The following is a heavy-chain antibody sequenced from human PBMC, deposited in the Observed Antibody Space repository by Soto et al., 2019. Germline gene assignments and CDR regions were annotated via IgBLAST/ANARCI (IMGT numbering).Heavy chain of an antibody. D-gene: IGHD4-17*01. CDR1: GFTFTSSA. CDR3: AADPHGYGDQYYYYGMDV. J-gene: IGHJ6*02. V-gene: IGHV1-58*01. CDR2: IVVGSGNT. Sequence: SVKVSCKASGFTFTSSAVQWVRQARGQRLEWKGWIVVGSGNTNYAQKFQERVTITRDMSTSTAYMELSSLRSEDTAVYYCAADPHGYGDQYYYYGMDVWGQGTTVTVSS.